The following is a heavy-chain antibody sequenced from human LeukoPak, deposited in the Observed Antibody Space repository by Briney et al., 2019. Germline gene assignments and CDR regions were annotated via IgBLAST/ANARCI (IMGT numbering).Heavy chain of an antibody. V-gene: IGHV3-21*01. CDR3: ASGGATVWGY. Sequence: GGSLRLSCAASGFAFSDYSMNWVRQAPGKGLEWISAITSDSNHIYYADSMRGRFTISRDNAENSLYLQMNGLRAEDTAVYYCASGGATVWGYWGQGALVIVPS. D-gene: IGHD3-16*01. CDR2: ITSDSNHI. CDR1: GFAFSDYS. J-gene: IGHJ4*02.